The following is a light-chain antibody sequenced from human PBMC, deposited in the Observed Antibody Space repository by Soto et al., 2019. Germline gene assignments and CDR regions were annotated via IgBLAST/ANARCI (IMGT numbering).Light chain of an antibody. Sequence: EIVMSQSPATLSVSPGERATLSCRTGQSVSSNLAWYQHKPGQAPRLLIYGASTRASGVPARFRGSGSGTEFTLTITSLQSEDFAFYYCQHYNHWPPMNTFGQGTKVDIK. V-gene: IGKV3-15*01. CDR1: QSVSSN. CDR3: QHYNHWPPMNT. CDR2: GAS. J-gene: IGKJ2*01.